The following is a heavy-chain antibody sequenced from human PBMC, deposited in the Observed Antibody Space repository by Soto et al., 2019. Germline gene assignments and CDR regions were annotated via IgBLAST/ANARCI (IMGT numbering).Heavy chain of an antibody. J-gene: IGHJ4*02. CDR2: ISAYNGNT. V-gene: IGHV1-18*01. Sequence: QVQLVQSGAELKKPGASVKVSCKASGYTFTSSGISCVRQAPGQGLEYMGWISAYNGNTNYAQKLQGRVTMTTGTSTITAYMELRSLRFDDRAGYYWARHLSGNPGYWGQGPLVTVSS. CDR1: GYTFTSSG. D-gene: IGHD2-15*01. CDR3: ARHLSGNPGY.